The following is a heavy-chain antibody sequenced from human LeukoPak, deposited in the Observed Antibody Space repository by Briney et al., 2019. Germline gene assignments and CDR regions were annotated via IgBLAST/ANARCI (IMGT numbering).Heavy chain of an antibody. J-gene: IGHJ1*01. CDR3: ARDAGYTGDDLAGYFQL. V-gene: IGHV4-31*03. CDR1: GDSISSGTSY. CDR2: IYRSGNT. Sequence: SQTLSLTCTVSGDSISSGTSYWSWIRQHPEKGLERIEYIYRSGNTNYSPSLKSRVTISIDTSKNQFSLKLTSLTAADTAVYYCARDAGYTGDDLAGYFQLWGQGTLVAVSS. D-gene: IGHD2-21*02.